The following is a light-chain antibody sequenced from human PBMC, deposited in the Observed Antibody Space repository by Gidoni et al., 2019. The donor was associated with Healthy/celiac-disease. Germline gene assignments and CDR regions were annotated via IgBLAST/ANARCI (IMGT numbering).Light chain of an antibody. J-gene: IGKJ4*01. CDR3: QQRSNWPLT. CDR2: DAS. V-gene: IGKV3-11*01. Sequence: ELVLTQSPATLSLSPGERATLSCRASQSVSSYLAWYQQKPGQAPRLLIYDASNRATGIPARFSGRGSGTDFTLTISSLEPEDFAAYYCQQRSNWPLTFGGGTKVEIK. CDR1: QSVSSY.